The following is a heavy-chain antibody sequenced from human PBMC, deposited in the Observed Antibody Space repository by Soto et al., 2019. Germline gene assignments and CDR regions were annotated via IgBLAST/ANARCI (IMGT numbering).Heavy chain of an antibody. CDR2: IYYSGST. CDR3: AREGVYCSGGSCYSDAFQR. CDR1: GGSISSYY. V-gene: IGHV4-59*01. D-gene: IGHD2-15*01. J-gene: IGHJ3*02. Sequence: SEPLSLTCTVSGGSISSYYWSWIRQPPGKGQEWIGYIYYSGSTNYNPSLKSRVTISVDTSKNQFSLKLSSVTAADTAVYYCAREGVYCSGGSCYSDAFQRWGQGTM.